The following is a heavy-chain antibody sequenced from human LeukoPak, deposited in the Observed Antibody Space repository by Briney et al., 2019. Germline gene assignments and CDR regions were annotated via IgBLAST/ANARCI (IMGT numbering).Heavy chain of an antibody. J-gene: IGHJ4*02. CDR3: VRSLDY. Sequence: GGSLRLSCAASGFPFSSYAMNWVRQAPGQGLEWVSVIAGSDGFTQYADSVKGRFTISRDNSKNTVYLQMNRLRVEDTALYYCVRSLDYWGQGTLVTVSS. V-gene: IGHV3-23*01. CDR1: GFPFSSYA. CDR2: IAGSDGFT.